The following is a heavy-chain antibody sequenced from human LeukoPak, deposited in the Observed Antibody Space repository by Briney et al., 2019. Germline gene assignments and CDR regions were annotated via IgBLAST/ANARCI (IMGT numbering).Heavy chain of an antibody. CDR2: IYGSGTI. CDR1: GGSISRSY. CDR3: ASASLRYFGDY. V-gene: IGHV4-4*07. D-gene: IGHD3-9*01. J-gene: IGHJ4*02. Sequence: SETLSLTCTVSGGSISRSYWSWMRQPAGKGPEWIGRIYGSGTITYNPSLGRRVTMSVDTSKNQFSLKLRSVTAPDTAVYYCASASLRYFGDYWGQGTLVTVSS.